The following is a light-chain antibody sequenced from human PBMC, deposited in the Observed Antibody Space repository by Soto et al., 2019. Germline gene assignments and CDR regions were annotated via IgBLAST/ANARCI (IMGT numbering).Light chain of an antibody. J-gene: IGKJ1*01. V-gene: IGKV1-5*03. CDR3: QQYSNYYPET. CDR1: QSVSSW. CDR2: KAS. Sequence: DIQMTQSPSTLSGSVGDRVTISCRASQSVSSWLAWYQQKPGKAPKLLIYKASNLEFGVPSRFSGSGSGTEFTLTISSLQPDDFATYYCQQYSNYYPETFGQGTKVDIK.